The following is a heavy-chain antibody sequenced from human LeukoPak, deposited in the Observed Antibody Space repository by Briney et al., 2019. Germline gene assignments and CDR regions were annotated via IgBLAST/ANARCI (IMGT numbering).Heavy chain of an antibody. J-gene: IGHJ4*02. Sequence: GGSLRLSCAASGFSFSVYWMHWVRQAPGKGPVWVSRIKTDGSITDYADSVKGRFTISRDNAKNTLYLQMNSLRAEDTAVYYCAKSMGYCAGGSCIISGDDYWGQGTLVSVSS. CDR1: GFSFSVYW. V-gene: IGHV3-74*01. D-gene: IGHD2-15*01. CDR3: AKSMGYCAGGSCIISGDDY. CDR2: IKTDGSIT.